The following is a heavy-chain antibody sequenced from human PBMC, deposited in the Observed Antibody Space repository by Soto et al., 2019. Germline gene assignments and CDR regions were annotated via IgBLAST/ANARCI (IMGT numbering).Heavy chain of an antibody. J-gene: IGHJ5*02. CDR2: INHSGST. D-gene: IGHD5-18*01. V-gene: IGHV4-34*01. CDR1: GGSFSGYY. Sequence: SETLSLTCAVYGGSFSGYYWSWIRQPPGKGLEWIGEINHSGSTNYNPSLKSRVTISVDTSKNQFSLKLSSVTAADTAVYYCARSPGKGGYSYGSDWFDPWGQGTLVTVSS. CDR3: ARSPGKGGYSYGSDWFDP.